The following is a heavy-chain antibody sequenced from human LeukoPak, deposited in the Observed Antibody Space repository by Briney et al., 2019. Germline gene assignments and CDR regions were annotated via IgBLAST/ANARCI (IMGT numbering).Heavy chain of an antibody. V-gene: IGHV3-48*03. CDR1: GFTFSSYE. CDR3: AKDSQYYDSSGYGGSNY. D-gene: IGHD3-22*01. CDR2: ISSSGSTI. J-gene: IGHJ4*02. Sequence: GGSLRLSCAASGFTFSSYEMNWVRQAPGKGLEWVSYISSSGSTIYYADSVKGRFTISRDNSKNTVYLQMNSLRAEDTAVYYCAKDSQYYDSSGYGGSNYWGQGTLVTVSS.